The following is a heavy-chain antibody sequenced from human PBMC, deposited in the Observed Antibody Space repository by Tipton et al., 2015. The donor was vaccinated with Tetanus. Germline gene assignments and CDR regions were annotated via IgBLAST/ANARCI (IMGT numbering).Heavy chain of an antibody. V-gene: IGHV1-18*04. Sequence: QMQLVQSGAEVKKPGASVKVSCKASGYTFTSYGISWVRQAPGQGLEWMGWISAYNGNTNYAQKLQGRVTMTTDTSTSTAYMELRSLRSDDTAVYYCARALYEKTYYYDSSGYSYYYYGMDVWGQGTTVTVSS. D-gene: IGHD3-22*01. CDR3: ARALYEKTYYYDSSGYSYYYYGMDV. CDR1: GYTFTSYG. J-gene: IGHJ6*02. CDR2: ISAYNGNT.